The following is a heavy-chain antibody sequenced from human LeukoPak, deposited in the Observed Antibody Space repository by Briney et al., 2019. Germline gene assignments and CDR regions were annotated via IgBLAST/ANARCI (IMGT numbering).Heavy chain of an antibody. J-gene: IGHJ4*02. Sequence: GGSLRLSCAASGFTVSAYAMAWVRQAPGRGLEWVSTIYDDNTYYADSVKGRFAISTDNSKNTLYLQMNSLRVEDTAVYFCAARKVRGVWFYLDYWGQGTLVTVSS. V-gene: IGHV3-23*01. CDR1: GFTVSAYA. D-gene: IGHD3-10*01. CDR3: AARKVRGVWFYLDY. CDR2: IYDDNT.